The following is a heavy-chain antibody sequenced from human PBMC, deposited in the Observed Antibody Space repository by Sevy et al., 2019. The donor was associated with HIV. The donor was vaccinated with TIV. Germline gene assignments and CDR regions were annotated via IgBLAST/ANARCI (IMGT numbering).Heavy chain of an antibody. V-gene: IGHV4-39*01. D-gene: IGHD3-10*01. CDR2: ITDSGST. CDR3: ARLRGGYGNGWFYYYMDV. CDR1: GGSIRRGDYF. Sequence: SETLSLTCSVTGGSIRRGDYFWGWIRQSPGKGLEWIGSITDSGSTYYNPSLKSRVTMSVNTSKNQLSLKLSSVTAADTAVHYCARLRGGYGNGWFYYYMDVWGKGTTVTVSS. J-gene: IGHJ6*03.